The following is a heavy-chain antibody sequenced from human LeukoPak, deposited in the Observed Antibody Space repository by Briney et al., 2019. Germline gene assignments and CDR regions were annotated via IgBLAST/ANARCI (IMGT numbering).Heavy chain of an antibody. V-gene: IGHV3-23*01. D-gene: IGHD1-26*01. CDR3: ARSSAYYNEADI. CDR1: GFTFSSYA. Sequence: GGSLRLSCAASGFTFSSYAMSWVRQAPGKGLEWVSAISGSGGSTYYAESVKGRFTISRDNSKNTLYLQMNSLRSEDTAVYYCARSSAYYNEADIWGQGTMVTVSS. CDR2: ISGSGGST. J-gene: IGHJ3*02.